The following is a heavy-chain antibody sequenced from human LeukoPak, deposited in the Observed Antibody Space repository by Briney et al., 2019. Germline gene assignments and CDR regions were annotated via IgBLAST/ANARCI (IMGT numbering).Heavy chain of an antibody. V-gene: IGHV4-39*07. CDR3: ARTTVAGSFDY. CDR1: GGSTSSTSHY. CDR2: IYYSGST. Sequence: PSETLSLTCTVSGGSTSSTSHYWGWIRQPPGTGLEWIGSIYYSGSTYYNPSLKSRVTVSVDTSKNQFSLKLSSVTAADTAVYYCARTTVAGSFDYWGQGTLVTVSS. J-gene: IGHJ4*02. D-gene: IGHD6-19*01.